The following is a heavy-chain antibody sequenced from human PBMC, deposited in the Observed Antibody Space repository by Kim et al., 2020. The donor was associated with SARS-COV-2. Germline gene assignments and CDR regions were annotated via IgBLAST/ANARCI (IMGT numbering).Heavy chain of an antibody. J-gene: IGHJ4*02. CDR3: AKSGRSSRNRLYYFDY. D-gene: IGHD1-26*01. CDR2: ISGSGGST. CDR1: GFTFSSYA. V-gene: IGHV3-23*01. Sequence: GGSLRLSCAASGFTFSSYAMSWVRQAPGKGLEWVSAISGSGGSTYYADSVKGRFTISRDNSKNTLYLQMNSLRAEDTAVYYCAKSGRSSRNRLYYFDYWGQGTLVTVSS.